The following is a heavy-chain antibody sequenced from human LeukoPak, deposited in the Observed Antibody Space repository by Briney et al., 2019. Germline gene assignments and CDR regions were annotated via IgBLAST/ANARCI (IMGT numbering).Heavy chain of an antibody. CDR2: IYHSGKT. V-gene: IGHV4-4*02. J-gene: IGHJ4*02. CDR3: ARDAYDSSGYSFDY. CDR1: GASISKTNW. D-gene: IGHD3-22*01. Sequence: SETLSLTCAVSGASISKTNWWSWVRQPPGKGLEWIGEIYHSGKTNYNPSLKSRVTISVDKSKNQISLKLSSVTAEDTAVYYCARDAYDSSGYSFDYWGQGTLVTVSS.